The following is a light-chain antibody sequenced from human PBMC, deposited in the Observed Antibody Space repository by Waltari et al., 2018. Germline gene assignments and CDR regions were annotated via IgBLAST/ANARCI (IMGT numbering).Light chain of an antibody. Sequence: EIVLTQSPATLSLSPGERATLSCRASQSVSYSLACYQQKPGQTPRLLIYSASNRATGIPARFSGSGSGSDFTLTISSLEPEDFAVYYCQQRNSWPRTFGQGTKVEIK. CDR1: QSVSYS. CDR3: QQRNSWPRT. V-gene: IGKV3-11*01. CDR2: SAS. J-gene: IGKJ1*01.